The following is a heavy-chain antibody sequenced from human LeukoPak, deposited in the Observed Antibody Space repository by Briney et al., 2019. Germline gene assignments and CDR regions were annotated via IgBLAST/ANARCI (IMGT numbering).Heavy chain of an antibody. CDR2: INTNTGNP. J-gene: IGHJ1*01. Sequence: GASVKVSCKASGYTFTSYAMNWMRQAPGQGLEWMGWINTNTGNPTYAQGFTGRFVLSLDTSVSTAYLQISSLKAEDTAVYYCAREIVTTDAEYFQHWGQGTLVTVSS. V-gene: IGHV7-4-1*02. CDR3: AREIVTTDAEYFQH. D-gene: IGHD5-12*01. CDR1: GYTFTSYA.